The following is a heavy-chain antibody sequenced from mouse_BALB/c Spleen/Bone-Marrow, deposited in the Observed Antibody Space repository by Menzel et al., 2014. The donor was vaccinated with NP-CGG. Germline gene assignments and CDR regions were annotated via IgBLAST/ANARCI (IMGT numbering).Heavy chain of an antibody. CDR2: INPGSGGT. Sequence: QVQRKESGGGLVRPGTSGKASGKAFGYAFNNYLIEGVKQRPGQGLEGIGVINPGSGGTKYNEKFKGKATLTADKSSSTAYMQLSSLTSDDSAVYFCARCLTGTSAMDYWGQGPSVTVSS. D-gene: IGHD4-1*01. J-gene: IGHJ4*01. V-gene: IGHV1-54*01. CDR3: ARCLTGTSAMDY. CDR1: GYAFNNYL.